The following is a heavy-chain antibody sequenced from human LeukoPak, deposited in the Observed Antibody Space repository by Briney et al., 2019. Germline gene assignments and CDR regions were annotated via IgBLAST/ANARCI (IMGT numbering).Heavy chain of an antibody. CDR1: GFTFSSYS. V-gene: IGHV3-21*01. CDR2: ISSSSSYI. CDR3: AREAVYYGMDV. J-gene: IGHJ6*02. Sequence: GGSLRLSCAASGFTFSSYSMNGVRQAPGKGLEWVSSISSSSSYIYYADSVKGRFTISRDNAKNSLYLQMNSLRAEDTAVYYCAREAVYYGMDVWGQGTTVTVSS.